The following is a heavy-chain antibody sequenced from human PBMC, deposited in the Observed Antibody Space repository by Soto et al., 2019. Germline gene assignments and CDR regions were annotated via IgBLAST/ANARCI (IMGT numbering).Heavy chain of an antibody. CDR1: GSSFISYG. V-gene: IGHV5-51*01. CDR2: FYPGDSTS. J-gene: IGHJ3*02. CDR3: ARIIGYCRNNDCSWTFDI. Sequence: GESLNISCKSSGSSFISYGVAWVRQLSGKRLEWMGTFYPGDSTSTYSPSFQGQVTISVDKSISTAYLQLSSLKASDTAMYYCARIIGYCRNNDCSWTFDIWGQGTMVTVSS. D-gene: IGHD2-15*01.